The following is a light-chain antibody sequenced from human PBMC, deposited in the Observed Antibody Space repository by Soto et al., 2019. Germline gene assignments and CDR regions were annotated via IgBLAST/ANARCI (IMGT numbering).Light chain of an antibody. CDR1: SSNIGGNS. CDR3: GSWDSSLSAYV. J-gene: IGLJ1*01. V-gene: IGLV1-51*01. CDR2: DDN. Sequence: QSVLTQPPSVSAAPGQKVTISCSGSSSNIGGNSVSWYQQLPGTAPKLLTYDDNKLPSGIPDRFSGSKYGTSATVSITGFQTGDEADYYCGSWDSSLSAYVFGTGTKV.